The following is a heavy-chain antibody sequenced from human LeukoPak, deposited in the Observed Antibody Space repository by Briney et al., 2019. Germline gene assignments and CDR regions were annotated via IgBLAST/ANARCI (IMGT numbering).Heavy chain of an antibody. J-gene: IGHJ3*02. CDR3: ATPDSITMVQGGRGDAFDI. V-gene: IGHV1-24*01. CDR1: GYTLTELS. Sequence: ASVKVSCKVSGYTLTELSMHWVRQAPGKGLKWMGGFDPEDGETIYAQKFQGRVTMTEDTSTDTAYMELSSLRSEDTAVYYCATPDSITMVQGGRGDAFDIWGQGTMVTVSS. CDR2: FDPEDGET. D-gene: IGHD3-10*01.